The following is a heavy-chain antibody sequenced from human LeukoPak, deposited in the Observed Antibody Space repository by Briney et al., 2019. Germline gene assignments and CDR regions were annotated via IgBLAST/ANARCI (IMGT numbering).Heavy chain of an antibody. CDR3: ASEDTAMVYYY. Sequence: PSETLSLTCAVYGGSFSGYYWSWIRQPPGKGLEWIGEINHSGSTNYNPSLKSRVTISVDTSKNQFSLKLSSVTAADTAVYYCASEDTAMVYYYWGQGTLVTVSS. J-gene: IGHJ4*02. CDR2: INHSGST. CDR1: GGSFSGYY. D-gene: IGHD5-18*01. V-gene: IGHV4-34*01.